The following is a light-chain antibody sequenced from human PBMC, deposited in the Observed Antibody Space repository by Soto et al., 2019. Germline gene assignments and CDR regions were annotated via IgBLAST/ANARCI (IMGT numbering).Light chain of an antibody. CDR3: SSHTSNGPMV. V-gene: IGLV2-14*01. Sequence: QSVLTQPASVSGSPGQSITISCTGTSSDIGGYNYVSWYQQHSDKAPKLLIYDVSNRPSGVSNRFSGSKSGNTASLTISGLQTEDEASYYCSSHTSNGPMVFGGGTKLTVL. CDR2: DVS. CDR1: SSDIGGYNY. J-gene: IGLJ3*02.